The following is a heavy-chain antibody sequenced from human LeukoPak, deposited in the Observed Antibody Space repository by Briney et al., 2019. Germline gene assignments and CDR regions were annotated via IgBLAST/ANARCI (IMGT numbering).Heavy chain of an antibody. CDR2: IYYSGST. D-gene: IGHD2-15*01. Sequence: SETLSLTCTVSGGSISSSSYYWGWIRQPPGKGLEWIGSIYYSGSTNYNPSLKSRVTISVDTSKNQFSLKLSSVTAADTAVYYCARVGCSGGSCPLVYYYYYMDVWGKGTTVTVSS. V-gene: IGHV4-39*07. CDR1: GGSISSSSYY. CDR3: ARVGCSGGSCPLVYYYYYMDV. J-gene: IGHJ6*03.